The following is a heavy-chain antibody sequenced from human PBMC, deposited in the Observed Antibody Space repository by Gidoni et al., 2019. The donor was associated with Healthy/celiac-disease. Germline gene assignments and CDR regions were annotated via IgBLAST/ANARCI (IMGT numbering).Heavy chain of an antibody. Sequence: QVQLVQSGAEVKKPGSSVKVSCKASGGPFSSYAISWVRQAPGQGLEWMGGTIPIFGTANYAQKFQGRVTITADKSTSTAYMELSSLRSEDTAVYYCARGITGTTADAFDIWGQGTMVTVSS. D-gene: IGHD1-7*01. V-gene: IGHV1-69*06. J-gene: IGHJ3*02. CDR1: GGPFSSYA. CDR2: TIPIFGTA. CDR3: ARGITGTTADAFDI.